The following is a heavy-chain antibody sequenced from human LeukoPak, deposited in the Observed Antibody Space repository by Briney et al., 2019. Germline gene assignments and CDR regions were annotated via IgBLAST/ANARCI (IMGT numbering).Heavy chain of an antibody. J-gene: IGHJ5*01. V-gene: IGHV1-46*04. Sequence: GASVKVSYKPSGYTFTTCWMHWWRQAPRQGPEWLGGMNPTGSSTSYAHKLQGRVTMTRDKSTSTDYMELRSLRSDDTAVYYCARDASFEDISWWHDSWGQGTPVTVSS. CDR2: MNPTGSST. CDR1: GYTFTTCW. CDR3: ARDASFEDISWWHDS. D-gene: IGHD2-15*01.